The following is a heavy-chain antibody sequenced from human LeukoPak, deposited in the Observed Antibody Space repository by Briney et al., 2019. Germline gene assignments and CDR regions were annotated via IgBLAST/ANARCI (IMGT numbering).Heavy chain of an antibody. D-gene: IGHD3-22*01. V-gene: IGHV3-15*01. Sequence: GGSLRLSCAASGFTFRNTWMTWDRQAPGKGPEWVGHIKSKADGGTTDYAASVNGRFTISRDDSENTLSLQMNSLKTEDTAVYFCTIENYYDSSGPIKHWGRGTLVTVSS. CDR3: TIENYYDSSGPIKH. CDR1: GFTFRNTW. CDR2: IKSKADGGTT. J-gene: IGHJ1*01.